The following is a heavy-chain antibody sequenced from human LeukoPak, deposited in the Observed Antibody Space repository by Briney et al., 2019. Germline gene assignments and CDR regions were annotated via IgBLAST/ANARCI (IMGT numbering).Heavy chain of an antibody. D-gene: IGHD3-22*01. CDR3: AKPPDYYYDSSGYYLL. V-gene: IGHV3-23*01. CDR1: GFTFSSYA. CDR2: ISGSGGST. Sequence: GGSLRLSCAASGFTFSSYAMSWVRQAPGKGLEWVSAISGSGGSTYYADSVKGRFTISRDNSKNTLYLQMNSLRAEDTAVYYCAKPPDYYYDSSGYYLLWGQGTLVTVSS. J-gene: IGHJ4*02.